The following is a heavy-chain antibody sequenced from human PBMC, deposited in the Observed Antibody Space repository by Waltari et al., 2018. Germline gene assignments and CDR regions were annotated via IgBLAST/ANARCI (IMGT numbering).Heavy chain of an antibody. V-gene: IGHV4-30-4*01. CDR1: GGSISSGYYS. Sequence: QVQLQESGPGLVKPSPTLSLTCTVPGGSISSGYYSWSWTRQPPGKGLEWIGYIYYSGSTYYNPSLKSRVTISVDTSKNQFSLKLSSVTAADTAVYYCARERSTVTTAWFDPWGQGTLVTVSS. D-gene: IGHD4-17*01. CDR3: ARERSTVTTAWFDP. J-gene: IGHJ5*02. CDR2: IYYSGST.